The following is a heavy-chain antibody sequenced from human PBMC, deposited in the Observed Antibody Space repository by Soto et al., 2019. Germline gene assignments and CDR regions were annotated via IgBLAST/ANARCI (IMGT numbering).Heavy chain of an antibody. CDR2: IYYSGST. J-gene: IGHJ4*02. Sequence: SETLSLTCTVSGGSISSYYWSWIRQPPGKGLEWIGYIYYSGSTNYNPSLKSRVTISVDTSKNQFSLKLSSVTAADTAVYYCARDSGGSGSYYNVHPPTSYFDYWGQGTLVTVSS. V-gene: IGHV4-59*12. D-gene: IGHD3-10*01. CDR3: ARDSGGSGSYYNVHPPTSYFDY. CDR1: GGSISSYY.